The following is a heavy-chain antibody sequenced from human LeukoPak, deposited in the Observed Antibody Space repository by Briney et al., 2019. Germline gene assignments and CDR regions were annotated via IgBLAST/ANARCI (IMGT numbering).Heavy chain of an antibody. J-gene: IGHJ3*02. CDR2: INAGDGNT. V-gene: IGHV1-3*01. D-gene: IGHD6-19*01. CDR1: GYTFTTYA. CDR3: ARFLPGWYAFDI. Sequence: GGSVKVSCKASGYTFTTYAIHWVRQAPGQRLEWMGWINAGDGNTKYSQRLQGRVTITRNTSASTVYMELSSLRFEDTAIYYCARFLPGWYAFDIWGQGTMVTVSS.